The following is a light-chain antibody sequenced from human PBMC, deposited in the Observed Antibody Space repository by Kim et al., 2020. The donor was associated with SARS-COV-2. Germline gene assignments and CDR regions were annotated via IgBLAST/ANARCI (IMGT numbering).Light chain of an antibody. CDR1: TSNIGTNP. V-gene: IGLV1-44*01. CDR2: SND. Sequence: GRRVTLSCSGSTSNIGTNPVSWYRPLPGAAPHLLIYSNDQRPSGVPDRFSGSKSGTSASLAISGLQSEDETDFYCAAWDDSLSGYVFGAGTKVTVL. CDR3: AAWDDSLSGYV. J-gene: IGLJ1*01.